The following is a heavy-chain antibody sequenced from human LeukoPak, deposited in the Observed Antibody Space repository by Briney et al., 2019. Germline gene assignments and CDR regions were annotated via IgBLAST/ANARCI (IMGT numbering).Heavy chain of an antibody. CDR1: GFTFSSYE. CDR3: ARDRFIYSGYENYYYYYGMDV. CDR2: ISRSGSTI. Sequence: PGGSLRLSCAASGFTFSSYEMNWVRQAPGKGLEWVSYISRSGSTIYYADSVKGRFTISRDNAKNSLYLQMNSLRSEDTAVYYCARDRFIYSGYENYYYYYGMDVWGQGTTVTVSS. D-gene: IGHD5-12*01. J-gene: IGHJ6*02. V-gene: IGHV3-48*03.